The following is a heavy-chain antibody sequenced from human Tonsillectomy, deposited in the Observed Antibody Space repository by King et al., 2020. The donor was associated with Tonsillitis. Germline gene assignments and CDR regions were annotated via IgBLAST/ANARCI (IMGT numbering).Heavy chain of an antibody. CDR2: ISDDGSKK. CDR1: GFTLGTYA. D-gene: IGHD4-17*01. V-gene: IGHV3-30-3*01. Sequence: VQLVESGGGVVQPGGSLSLSCVVSGFTLGTYAMHWVRQAPGKGLEWVAVISDDGSKKYNADSVKGRFTISRDSSKNTLYLQMNSLRTEDTAVYYCATSPDFGDYAYFDYWGQGTLVTVSS. J-gene: IGHJ4*02. CDR3: ATSPDFGDYAYFDY.